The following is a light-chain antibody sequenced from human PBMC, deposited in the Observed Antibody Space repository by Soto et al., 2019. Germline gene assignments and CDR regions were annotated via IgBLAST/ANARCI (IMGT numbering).Light chain of an antibody. CDR2: GAS. CDR3: HQHGGSQET. CDR1: RSVNNNY. Sequence: EIVLTHSPGTLSLSPGERATLSCRASRSVNNNYLAWYQQKPGQAPRLLIFGASSRATGIPDRFIGSGSGTDLILTISRLEPDDFAIYNCHQHGGSQETVGQGTKADI. J-gene: IGKJ1*01. V-gene: IGKV3-20*01.